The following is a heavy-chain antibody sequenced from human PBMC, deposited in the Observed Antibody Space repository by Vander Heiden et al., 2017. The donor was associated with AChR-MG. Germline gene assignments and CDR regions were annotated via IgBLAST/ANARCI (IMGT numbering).Heavy chain of an antibody. D-gene: IGHD3-16*01. Sequence: VQLVQSGAEVKKPGATVKISCKVSGYTFTDYYMHWVQQAPEKGIEWRGLVEPEDGETIYAEKYQGRATITADTTTDTAYMELSSRRSEDTAGYYCATLEGRGGGTKENFDYWGQGTLVTVSS. CDR2: VEPEDGET. J-gene: IGHJ4*02. V-gene: IGHV1-69-2*01. CDR1: GYTFTDYY. CDR3: ATLEGRGGGTKENFDY.